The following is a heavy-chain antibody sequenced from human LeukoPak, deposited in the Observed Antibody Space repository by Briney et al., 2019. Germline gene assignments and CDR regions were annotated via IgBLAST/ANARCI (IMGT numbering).Heavy chain of an antibody. V-gene: IGHV1-69*13. CDR3: ARVSLKRDYYYYYGMDV. CDR2: IIPIFGTA. Sequence: SVKVSCKASGGTFSSYAISWVRQAPGQGLEWMGGIIPIFGTANYAQKFQGRVTITADESTSTAYMELSSLRSEDTAVYYCARVSLKRDYYYYYGMDVRGQGTTVTVSS. CDR1: GGTFSSYA. J-gene: IGHJ6*02.